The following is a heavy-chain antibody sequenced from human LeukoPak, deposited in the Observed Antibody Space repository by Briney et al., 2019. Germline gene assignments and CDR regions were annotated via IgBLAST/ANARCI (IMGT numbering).Heavy chain of an antibody. CDR2: ISSSSSTI. J-gene: IGHJ4*02. CDR3: ARDWDYGDLDY. CDR1: GFTFSSCS. Sequence: GGSLRLSCAASGFTFSSCSMNWVRQAPGKGLEWVSYISSSSSTIYYADSVKGRFTISRDNAKNSLYLQMNSLRAEDTAVYYCARDWDYGDLDYWAREPWSPSPQ. D-gene: IGHD4-17*01. V-gene: IGHV3-48*01.